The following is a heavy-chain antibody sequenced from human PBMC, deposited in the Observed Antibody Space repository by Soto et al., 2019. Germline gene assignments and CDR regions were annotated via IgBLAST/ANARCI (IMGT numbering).Heavy chain of an antibody. J-gene: IGHJ3*02. V-gene: IGHV4-59*01. CDR1: GGSISSYY. Sequence: SETLSLTCTVSGGSISSYYWSWIRQPPGKGLEWIGYIYYSGSTNYNLSLKSRVTISVDTSKNQFSLKLSSVTAADTAVYYCARGADATGAFDIWGQGTMVTVSS. CDR3: ARGADATGAFDI. CDR2: IYYSGST. D-gene: IGHD6-19*01.